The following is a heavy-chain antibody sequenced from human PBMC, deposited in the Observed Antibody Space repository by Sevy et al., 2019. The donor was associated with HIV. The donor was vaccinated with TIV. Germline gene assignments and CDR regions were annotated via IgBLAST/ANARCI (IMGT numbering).Heavy chain of an antibody. CDR1: GFTFSSYE. V-gene: IGHV3-48*03. CDR2: ISTSGKST. CDR3: LRSGGAYDAGFDP. Sequence: GESLKISCVASGFTFSSYEMNWVRQAPGKGLEWVSKISTSGKSTFYADSVEGRVTISRDNAKNSVVLKTNSLRAEDTAVYYCLRSGGAYDAGFDPWGQGTLVTVSS. J-gene: IGHJ5*02. D-gene: IGHD3-22*01.